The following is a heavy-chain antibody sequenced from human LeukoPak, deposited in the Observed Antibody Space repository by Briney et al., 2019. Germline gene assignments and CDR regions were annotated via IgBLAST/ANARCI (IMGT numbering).Heavy chain of an antibody. J-gene: IGHJ6*02. CDR3: ARDRYYGLGSHPEGGGMDV. Sequence: ASVKVSCKASGYTFTSYDINWVRQATGQGLEWMGWMNPNSGNTGYAQKFQGRVTMTRNTSISTAYMELSSLRSDDTAMYYCARDRYYGLGSHPEGGGMDVWGQGTTVTVSS. V-gene: IGHV1-8*01. CDR2: MNPNSGNT. D-gene: IGHD3-10*01. CDR1: GYTFTSYD.